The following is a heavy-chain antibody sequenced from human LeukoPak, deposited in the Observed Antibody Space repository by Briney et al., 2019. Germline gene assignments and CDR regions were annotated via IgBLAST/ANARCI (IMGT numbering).Heavy chain of an antibody. Sequence: SETLSLTCTVSGGSISSFYWNWIRQSPGKGLEWIGSIYYSGSSFDNPALKSRVTISVDTSKNQFSLKLSSVTAADTAVYYCARHRSGWLQSSFDYWGQGTLVTVSS. V-gene: IGHV4-59*05. CDR2: IYYSGSS. CDR3: ARHRSGWLQSSFDY. J-gene: IGHJ4*02. D-gene: IGHD5-24*01. CDR1: GGSISSFY.